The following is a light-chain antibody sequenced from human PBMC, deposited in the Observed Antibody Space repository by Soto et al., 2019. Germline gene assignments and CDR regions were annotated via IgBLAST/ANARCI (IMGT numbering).Light chain of an antibody. V-gene: IGLV3-21*02. CDR3: QVWDTGSDHPDV. Sequence: SYELTQPPSVSVAPGQTARITCGGNNIGSKSVHWYQQKPGQAPILVVYDDNDRPSGIPERFSGSNSGNMATLTISRVEAGDEADYYCQVWDTGSDHPDVFGPGTKLTVL. CDR1: NIGSKS. CDR2: DDN. J-gene: IGLJ1*01.